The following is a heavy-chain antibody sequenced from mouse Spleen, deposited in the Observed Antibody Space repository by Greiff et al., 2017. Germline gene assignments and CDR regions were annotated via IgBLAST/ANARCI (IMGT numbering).Heavy chain of an antibody. D-gene: IGHD2-12*01. CDR3: ARGRPYYFDY. J-gene: IGHJ2*01. Sequence: EVHLVESGGGLVQPGGSRKLSCAASGFTFSSFGMHWVRQAPEKGLEWVAYISSGSSTIYYADTVKGRFTISRDNPKNTLFLQMTSLRSEDTAMYYCARGRPYYFDYWGQGTTLTVSS. V-gene: IGHV5-17*02. CDR2: ISSGSSTI. CDR1: GFTFSSFG.